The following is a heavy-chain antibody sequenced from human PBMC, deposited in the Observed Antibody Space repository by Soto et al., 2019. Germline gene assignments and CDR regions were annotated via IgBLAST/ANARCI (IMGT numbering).Heavy chain of an antibody. CDR3: AKDRNYYYGMDL. CDR1: GFTFSSYA. J-gene: IGHJ6*02. CDR2: ISGSGGST. Sequence: LRLSCAASGFTFSSYAMSWVRQAPGKGLEWVSAISGSGGSTYYADSVKGRFTISRDNSKNTLYLQMNSLRAEDTAVYYCAKDRNYYYGMDLWGQGTTVTVSS. V-gene: IGHV3-23*01.